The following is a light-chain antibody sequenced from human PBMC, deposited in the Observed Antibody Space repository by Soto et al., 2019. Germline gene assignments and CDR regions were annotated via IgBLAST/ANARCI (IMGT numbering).Light chain of an antibody. CDR3: HQYGTSPRT. CDR2: GAS. CDR1: QSLRSCD. Sequence: PGERATLSCRSIQSLRSCDLACYQQIPGQAPGLLIYGASSRATGIPDGFSGSGSGTDFNLTVSRLAPEDFAVYYCHQYGTSPRTFGQGTKVDIK. V-gene: IGKV3-20*01. J-gene: IGKJ1*01.